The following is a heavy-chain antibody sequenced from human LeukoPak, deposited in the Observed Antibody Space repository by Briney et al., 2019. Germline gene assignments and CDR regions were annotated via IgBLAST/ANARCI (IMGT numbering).Heavy chain of an antibody. Sequence: SETLSLTCTVSGGSISSYYWSWIRQPPGKGLEWIGYIYYSGSTNYNPSLKSRVTISVDTSKNQFSLKLSSVTAADTAVYYCARAHPTSIAAAGLEAFDIWGQGTMVTVSS. V-gene: IGHV4-59*01. CDR1: GGSISSYY. CDR3: ARAHPTSIAAAGLEAFDI. J-gene: IGHJ3*02. CDR2: IYYSGST. D-gene: IGHD6-13*01.